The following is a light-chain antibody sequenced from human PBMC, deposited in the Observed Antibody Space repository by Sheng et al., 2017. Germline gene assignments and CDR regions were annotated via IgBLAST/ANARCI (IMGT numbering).Light chain of an antibody. J-gene: IGKJ2*01. CDR2: RAS. CDR3: QQYSSSPYT. V-gene: IGKV3-20*01. Sequence: DIVLTQSPGTLSLSPGDSATLSCRASHHVTSNYLAWYLQKPGQAPRLLIYRASSRATAIPDRFSASGSGTDFTLTISRLEPDDFAVYYCQQYSSSPYTFGQGTKLEIK. CDR1: HHVTSNY.